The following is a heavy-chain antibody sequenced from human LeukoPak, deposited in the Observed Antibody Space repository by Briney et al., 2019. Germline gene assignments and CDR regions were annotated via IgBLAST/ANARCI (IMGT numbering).Heavy chain of an antibody. D-gene: IGHD5-18*01. V-gene: IGHV3-7*01. CDR3: ARERVDTAMADRYYFDY. Sequence: PGGSLRLSCAASGFTFSSYWMSWVRQAPGKGLEWVANIKQDGSEKYYVDSVKGRFTISRDNAKNSLYLQMNSLRAEDTAVYYCARERVDTAMADRYYFDYWGQGTLVTVSS. J-gene: IGHJ4*02. CDR2: IKQDGSEK. CDR1: GFTFSSYW.